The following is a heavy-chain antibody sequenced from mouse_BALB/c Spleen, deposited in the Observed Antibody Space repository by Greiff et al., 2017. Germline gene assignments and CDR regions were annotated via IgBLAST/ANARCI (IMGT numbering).Heavy chain of an antibody. CDR3: ARAPYSNLGAMDY. V-gene: IGHV7-1*02. CDR2: SRNKANDYTT. D-gene: IGHD2-5*01. CDR1: GFTFSDFY. Sequence: EVKLMESGGGLVQPGGSLRLSCAPSGFTFSDFYMEWVRQPPGKRLEWIAASRNKANDYTTEYSASVKGRFIVSRDTSQSILYLQMNALRAEDTAIYYCARAPYSNLGAMDYRGQGASVTVSS. J-gene: IGHJ4*01.